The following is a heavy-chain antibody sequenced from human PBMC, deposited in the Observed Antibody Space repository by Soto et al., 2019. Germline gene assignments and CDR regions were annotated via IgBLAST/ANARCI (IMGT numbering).Heavy chain of an antibody. J-gene: IGHJ4*02. D-gene: IGHD7-27*01. CDR1: GYTFTGSS. V-gene: IGHV1-2*02. CDR3: ARDLTGDPNY. Sequence: QVQLVQSGAEVKKPGAPVNVSCEASGYTFTGSSIHWVRQAPGQGLEWMGYINPNSGGTIFAQKFQGRVTMTRDTSISTAYMELSRVASDDTAVYYCARDLTGDPNYWGQGTLVTVSS. CDR2: INPNSGGT.